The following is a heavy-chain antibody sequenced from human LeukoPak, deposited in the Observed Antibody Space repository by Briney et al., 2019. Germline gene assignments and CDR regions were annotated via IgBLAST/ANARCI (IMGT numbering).Heavy chain of an antibody. D-gene: IGHD3-22*01. Sequence: GGSLRLSCAASGFTFSSYAMSWVRQAPGKGLEWVSVISASGGRTSYADSVKGRFTVSRDNSKNMLYLQMNSLRAEDTAVYFCVEGGAPSYYDGSGDSYFDYWGQGTLVTVSS. CDR1: GFTFSSYA. CDR2: ISASGGRT. V-gene: IGHV3-23*01. CDR3: VEGGAPSYYDGSGDSYFDY. J-gene: IGHJ4*02.